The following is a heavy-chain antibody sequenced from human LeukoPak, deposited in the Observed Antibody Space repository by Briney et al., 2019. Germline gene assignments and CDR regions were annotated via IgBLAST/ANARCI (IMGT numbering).Heavy chain of an antibody. Sequence: SETLSLTCAVYNGSFSGYYWSWIRQPPGKGLEWIGEINHSGSTNYNPSLKSRVIISEDTSKNQYSLRLTSVTAADTAVYYCVRGRIVVVTAIRPEAFDIWGQGTLVTVSS. CDR2: INHSGST. CDR3: VRGRIVVVTAIRPEAFDI. J-gene: IGHJ3*02. CDR1: NGSFSGYY. D-gene: IGHD2-21*02. V-gene: IGHV4-34*01.